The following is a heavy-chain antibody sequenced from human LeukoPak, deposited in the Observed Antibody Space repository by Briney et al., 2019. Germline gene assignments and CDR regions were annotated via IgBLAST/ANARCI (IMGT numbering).Heavy chain of an antibody. J-gene: IGHJ4*02. CDR3: VREGGEDEDSAFDS. Sequence: SVKVSCKASGGTFSSHSISWVRQAPGQGLEWMGGIMSIFRTINYAQKFQDRVTITTDESASTAYMEMTRLRSDDTAVYYCVREGGEDEDSAFDSWGQGTLVTVSS. D-gene: IGHD3-16*01. CDR2: IMSIFRTI. V-gene: IGHV1-69*05. CDR1: GGTFSSHS.